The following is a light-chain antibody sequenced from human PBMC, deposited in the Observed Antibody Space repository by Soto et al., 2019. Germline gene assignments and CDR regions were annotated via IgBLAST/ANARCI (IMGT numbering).Light chain of an antibody. Sequence: QSALTQPPSASGSPGQSVTISCTGTSSDVGGYNYVSWYQQHPGKAPKLMIYEVSKRPSGVPDRCSGSKSGNTASLAVSGLQAEDEADYYCSSYAGSNNLVFGGGTKCTVL. CDR1: SSDVGGYNY. CDR2: EVS. CDR3: SSYAGSNNLV. J-gene: IGLJ2*01. V-gene: IGLV2-8*01.